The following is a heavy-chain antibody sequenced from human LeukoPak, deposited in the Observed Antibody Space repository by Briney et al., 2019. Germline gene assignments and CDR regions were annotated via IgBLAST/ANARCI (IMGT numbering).Heavy chain of an antibody. V-gene: IGHV3-23*01. J-gene: IGHJ3*02. CDR3: ARNSGSYRGLAFDI. CDR1: GFTFSSYA. D-gene: IGHD1-26*01. Sequence: PGGSLRLSCAASGFTFSSYAMSWVRQAPGKGLEWVSAISGSGGSTSYTDSVKGRFTISRDNSKNTLYLQMNSLRPEDTAVYYCARNSGSYRGLAFDIWGQGTMVTVSS. CDR2: ISGSGGST.